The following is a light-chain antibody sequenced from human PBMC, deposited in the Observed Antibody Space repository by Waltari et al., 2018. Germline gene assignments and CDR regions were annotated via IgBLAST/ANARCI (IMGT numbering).Light chain of an antibody. CDR1: SSDVGSYNY. Sequence: QSALTPPASVSGSPGQSITISCTGTSSDVGSYNYVSWYQQHSGKVPKVIIYDVSNLPSGVSNRFYGSKSGNTASLTISGLQAEDEADYYCSLYTTSSVLFGGGTKLTVL. CDR2: DVS. J-gene: IGLJ2*01. V-gene: IGLV2-14*03. CDR3: SLYTTSSVL.